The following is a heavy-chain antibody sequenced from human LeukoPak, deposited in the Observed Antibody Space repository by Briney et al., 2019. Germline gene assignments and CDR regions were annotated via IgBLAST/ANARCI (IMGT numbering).Heavy chain of an antibody. CDR3: TRGGDSGPGMDY. V-gene: IGHV3-74*01. Sequence: PGGSLRLSCAASGFTFSIYWMHWVRQAPGKGLLWVSLINSDGSTTTYADSVKGRFTISRDNAKNTLYLQVNSLRAEDTAVYYCTRGGDSGPGMDYWGQGTLVTVSS. D-gene: IGHD5-12*01. CDR2: INSDGSTT. J-gene: IGHJ4*02. CDR1: GFTFSIYW.